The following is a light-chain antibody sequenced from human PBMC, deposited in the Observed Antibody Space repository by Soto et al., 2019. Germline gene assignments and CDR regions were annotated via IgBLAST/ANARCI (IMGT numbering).Light chain of an antibody. J-gene: IGKJ2*01. V-gene: IGKV3-15*01. CDR2: GAS. Sequence: VMTQSQATLSASPGERVILSCRASQNIGNNLAWYQQKPGQAPRLLMYGASSRASDTPARFSGSGSATDFTLTISSLQSEDFAVYYCQQYNNWPPYTFGQGTKLEIK. CDR1: QNIGNN. CDR3: QQYNNWPPYT.